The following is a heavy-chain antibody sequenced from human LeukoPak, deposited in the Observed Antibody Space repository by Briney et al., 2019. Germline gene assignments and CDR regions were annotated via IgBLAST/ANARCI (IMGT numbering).Heavy chain of an antibody. D-gene: IGHD3-10*01. J-gene: IGHJ5*02. V-gene: IGHV4-39*07. Sequence: SETLSLTCTVSGGSISSSSYYWGWIRQPPGKGLEWIGSIYYSGSTYYNPSLKSRVTISVDTSKNQFSLKLSSVTAADTAVYYCARAVGLGSYPWFDPWGQGTLVTVSS. CDR3: ARAVGLGSYPWFDP. CDR2: IYYSGST. CDR1: GGSISSSSYY.